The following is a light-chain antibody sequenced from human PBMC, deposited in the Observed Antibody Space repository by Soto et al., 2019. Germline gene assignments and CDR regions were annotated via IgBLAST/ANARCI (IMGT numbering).Light chain of an antibody. Sequence: DIQMTQSPSSLSASVGDRVTITCRASQSIAGYLNWYQQKPGKAPKLLIYAASTLQNGVPLKFSGSGAGTDFSLTISSLQPEDFATYYCQQSYITPLTFGGGTKVESK. J-gene: IGKJ4*01. CDR3: QQSYITPLT. CDR2: AAS. CDR1: QSIAGY. V-gene: IGKV1-39*01.